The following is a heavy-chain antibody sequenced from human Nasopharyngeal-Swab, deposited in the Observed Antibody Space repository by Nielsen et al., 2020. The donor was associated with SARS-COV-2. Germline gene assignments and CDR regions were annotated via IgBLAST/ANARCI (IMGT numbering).Heavy chain of an antibody. Sequence: GESLKISWAASGFPFSSYGMHWVRPAPGKGLEGVALISYDGSNKYYADSVKGRFTISRDNSKNTLYLQMNSLRAEDTAVYYCAKVYGGSEFDPWGQGTLVTVSS. J-gene: IGHJ5*02. CDR1: GFPFSSYG. CDR3: AKVYGGSEFDP. CDR2: ISYDGSNK. V-gene: IGHV3-30*18. D-gene: IGHD4-23*01.